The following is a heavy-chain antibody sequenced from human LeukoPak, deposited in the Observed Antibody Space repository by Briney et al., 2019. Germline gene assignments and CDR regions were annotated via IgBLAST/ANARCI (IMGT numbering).Heavy chain of an antibody. Sequence: SETLSLPCTVSGGSISRGGYYWRWIRQPAGKGLEWIGRIYASGYTNYNPSLKSRVTISVDTSKNPFSLKLSSVTAADTAVYYCARGGREVLRRPDDYWGQGTLVTVSS. V-gene: IGHV4-61*02. CDR1: GGSISRGGYY. D-gene: IGHD1-26*01. CDR3: ARGGREVLRRPDDY. CDR2: IYASGYT. J-gene: IGHJ4*02.